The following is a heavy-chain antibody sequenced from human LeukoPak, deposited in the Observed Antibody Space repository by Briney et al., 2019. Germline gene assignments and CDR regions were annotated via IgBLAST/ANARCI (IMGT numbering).Heavy chain of an antibody. J-gene: IGHJ4*02. V-gene: IGHV1-2*06. CDR3: ARDWDYYDRDY. CDR2: INPNSGGT. Sequence: ASVKVSCKASGYTFTGHYMHWVRQAPGQGLEWMGRINPNSGGTNYAQKFQGRVTMTRDTSISTAYMELSRLRSDDTAVYYCARDWDYYDRDYWGQGTLVTVSS. D-gene: IGHD3-22*01. CDR1: GYTFTGHY.